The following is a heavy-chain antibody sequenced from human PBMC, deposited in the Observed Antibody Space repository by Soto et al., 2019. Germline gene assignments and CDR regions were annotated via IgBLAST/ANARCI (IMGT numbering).Heavy chain of an antibody. D-gene: IGHD3-22*01. V-gene: IGHV4-30-2*01. J-gene: IGHJ4*02. CDR3: ASGPIEFYDSSGFTWGADN. CDR2: IYHSGSS. Sequence: PSETLSLTCAVSGGSISSRDYSWSWIRQPPGKGLEWIGYIYHSGSSYYNPSLKSRVTISGDRSKNQFSLKLRSVTAADTAVYYCASGPIEFYDSSGFTWGADNWGQGTPVTVSS. CDR1: GGSISSRDYS.